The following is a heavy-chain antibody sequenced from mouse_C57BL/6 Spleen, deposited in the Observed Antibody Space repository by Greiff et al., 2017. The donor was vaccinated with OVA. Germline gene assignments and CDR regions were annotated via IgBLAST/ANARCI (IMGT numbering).Heavy chain of an antibody. J-gene: IGHJ2*01. V-gene: IGHV14-4*01. D-gene: IGHD2-2*01. Sequence: EVQLQQSGAELVRPGASVKLSCTASGFNIKDDYMHWVKQRPEQGLEWIGWIDPENGDTEYASKFQGKATITADTSSNTAYLQLSSLTSEDTAVYYCRLWLRPSYYFDYWGQGTTLTVSS. CDR3: RLWLRPSYYFDY. CDR2: IDPENGDT. CDR1: GFNIKDDY.